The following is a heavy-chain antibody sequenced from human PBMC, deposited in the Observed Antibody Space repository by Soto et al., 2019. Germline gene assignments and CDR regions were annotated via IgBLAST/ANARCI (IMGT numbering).Heavy chain of an antibody. D-gene: IGHD3-3*01. CDR3: ARDGYYDFWSGYHSGGGFDY. V-gene: IGHV3-7*01. CDR2: IKQDGSEK. CDR1: GFTFSSYW. Sequence: EVQLVESGGGLVQPGGSLRLSCAASGFTFSSYWMSWVRQAPGKGLEWVANIKQDGSEKYYVDSVKGRFTISRDNAKNSLYLQMNSLRAEDTAVYYCARDGYYDFWSGYHSGGGFDYWGQGTLVTVSS. J-gene: IGHJ4*02.